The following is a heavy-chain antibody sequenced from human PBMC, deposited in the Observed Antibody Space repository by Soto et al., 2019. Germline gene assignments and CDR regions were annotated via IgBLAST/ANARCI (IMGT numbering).Heavy chain of an antibody. J-gene: IGHJ6*02. CDR1: GFTFSSYE. V-gene: IGHV3-48*03. CDR2: ISSSGSTI. Sequence: GGSVRLSCAASGFTFSSYEMNWVRQAPGKGLEWVSYISSSGSTIYYADSVKGRFTISRDNAKNSLYLQMNSLRAEDTAVYYCARVDGYSSSWPVQYYYYGMDVWGQGTTVTVSS. D-gene: IGHD6-13*01. CDR3: ARVDGYSSSWPVQYYYYGMDV.